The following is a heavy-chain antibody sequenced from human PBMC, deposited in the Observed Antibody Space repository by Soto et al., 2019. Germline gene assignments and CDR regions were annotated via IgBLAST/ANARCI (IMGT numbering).Heavy chain of an antibody. CDR3: FRGGVTSRTYNY. CDR1: GYITKNYW. D-gene: IGHD3-16*01. J-gene: IGHJ4*02. CDR2: IFPDDSDT. V-gene: IGHV5-51*01. Sequence: GESLKISCKASGYITKNYWIGWVRQMPGQGLEWMGIIFPDDSDTRYSPSFQGHVTISVDKSISTAYVQWSSLKASDSAIYYCFRGGVTSRTYNYWGQVTLVTVSS.